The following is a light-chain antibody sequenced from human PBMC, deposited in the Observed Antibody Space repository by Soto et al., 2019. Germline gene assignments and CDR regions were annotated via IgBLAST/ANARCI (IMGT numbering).Light chain of an antibody. Sequence: EIVLTQSPGTLSLSPGERATLSCRASQTVSSVYLSWYQQKPGQAPRLLIFGASRRATGIPDRFSGSGSGTDFTLTISRLEPEDFAMYYCQQNGRSPFTFGPGTKVDIK. J-gene: IGKJ3*01. CDR1: QTVSSVY. CDR3: QQNGRSPFT. CDR2: GAS. V-gene: IGKV3-20*01.